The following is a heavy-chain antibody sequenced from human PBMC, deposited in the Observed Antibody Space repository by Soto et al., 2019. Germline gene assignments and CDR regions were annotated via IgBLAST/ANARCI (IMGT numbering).Heavy chain of an antibody. CDR1: EYNFNDYA. CDR3: AHSSGWFALHS. D-gene: IGHD6-19*01. J-gene: IGHJ4*02. CDR2: INGGSGST. Sequence: DSVKVYCKASEYNFNDYAIHWVRLAPGQRLEWMGWINGGSGSTKYSQNFQDRVTFTRDTSATTAYMELNSLILEDTAIYYCAHSSGWFALHSWGQGTPVTVSS. V-gene: IGHV1-3*01.